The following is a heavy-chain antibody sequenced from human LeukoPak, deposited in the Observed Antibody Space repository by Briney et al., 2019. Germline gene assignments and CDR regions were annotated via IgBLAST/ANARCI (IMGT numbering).Heavy chain of an antibody. CDR1: GGSISSYY. CDR3: AREGDSSGYYYGFFNY. CDR2: IYTSGST. V-gene: IGHV4-4*07. Sequence: SETLSLTCTVSGGSISSYYWSQIRQPAGKGLEWIGRIYTSGSTNYNPSLKSRVTMSVDTSKNQFSLKLSSVTAADTAVYYCAREGDSSGYYYGFFNYWGQGTLVTVSS. D-gene: IGHD3-22*01. J-gene: IGHJ4*02.